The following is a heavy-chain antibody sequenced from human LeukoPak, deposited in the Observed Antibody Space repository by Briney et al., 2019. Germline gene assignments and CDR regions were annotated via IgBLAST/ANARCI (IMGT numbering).Heavy chain of an antibody. V-gene: IGHV4-59*05. D-gene: IGHD3-22*01. CDR3: ARRYYYDSSGYFGY. CDR1: GGSISSYY. Sequence: PSETLSLTCTVSGGSISSYYWSWIRQPPGKGLEWIGSIYYSGSTYYNPSLKSRVTISVDTSKNQFSLKLSSVTAADTAVYYCARRYYYDSSGYFGYWGQGTVVTVSS. CDR2: IYYSGST. J-gene: IGHJ4*02.